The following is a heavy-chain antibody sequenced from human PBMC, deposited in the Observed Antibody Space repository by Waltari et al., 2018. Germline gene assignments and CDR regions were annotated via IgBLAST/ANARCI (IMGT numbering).Heavy chain of an antibody. V-gene: IGHV3-21*01. CDR3: TRDLYGSGGDWFDP. CDR2: IGGTHSNI. D-gene: IGHD3-10*01. CDR1: GFVFGDWD. Sequence: EVRLAESGGGLVKPGGSLGLSCIASGFVFGDWDRNWVRQTPGTGLEWVSSIGGTHSNIFYAESVKGRFIVSRDNAKSSLYLQMDNLRAEDSGLYYCTRDLYGSGGDWFDPWGQGTLVTVSS. J-gene: IGHJ5*02.